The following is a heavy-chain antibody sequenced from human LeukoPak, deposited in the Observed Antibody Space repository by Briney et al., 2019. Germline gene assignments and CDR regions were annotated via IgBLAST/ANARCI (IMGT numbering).Heavy chain of an antibody. CDR1: GFSFSTYC. CDR2: ICPDGTVT. J-gene: IGHJ4*02. D-gene: IGHD1-26*01. Sequence: GGSLRLSCAASGFSFSTYCMHWVRQAPGKGPMWVSRICPDGTVTNYADSVKARFSISRDNARNTVYLQMNSLRAEDTAVYYCAREWSGSYYDWGQGTLVTVSS. V-gene: IGHV3-74*01. CDR3: AREWSGSYYD.